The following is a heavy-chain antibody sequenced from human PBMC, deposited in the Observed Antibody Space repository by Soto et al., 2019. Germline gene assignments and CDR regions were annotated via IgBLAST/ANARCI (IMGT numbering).Heavy chain of an antibody. CDR1: GYTFTSYA. CDR2: ISAYNGNT. D-gene: IGHD1-26*01. J-gene: IGHJ5*02. V-gene: IGHV1-18*01. Sequence: GASVKVSCKASGYTFTSYAMHWVRQAPGQGLEWMGWISAYNGNTNYAQKLQGRFTMTTDTSTSTAYLELRSLISDDTAVYYCARASGSSYWFDPWGQGTLVTVSS. CDR3: ARASGSSYWFDP.